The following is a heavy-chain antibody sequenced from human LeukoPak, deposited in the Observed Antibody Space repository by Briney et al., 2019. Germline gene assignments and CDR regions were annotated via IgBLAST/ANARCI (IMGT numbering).Heavy chain of an antibody. CDR3: VTGHWEFDC. V-gene: IGHV4-59*01. CDR1: GGSISRYY. J-gene: IGHJ4*02. CDR2: IYNSGRP. D-gene: IGHD7-27*01. Sequence: PSETLSLTCTVSGGSISRYYCNWIRQPPGKGPEWIGEIYNSGRPNYNPSLQSRVTISVDTSKNQFSLKLSSVTAADTAVYFCVTGHWEFDCWGQGTLVTVSS.